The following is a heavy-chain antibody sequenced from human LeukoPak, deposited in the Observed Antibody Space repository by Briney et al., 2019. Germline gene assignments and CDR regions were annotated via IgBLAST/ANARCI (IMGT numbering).Heavy chain of an antibody. CDR1: GFTLSSYA. Sequence: GGSLRLSCAVSGFTLSSYAMSWVRQAPGRGLEWVSGISASGGSTYYADSVKGRFTTFRDNSKNTLNLQMNSLRAEDTAVYYCAKDPNGDYVGAFDMRGQGTLVTVSS. CDR2: ISASGGST. V-gene: IGHV3-23*01. CDR3: AKDPNGDYVGAFDM. D-gene: IGHD4-17*01. J-gene: IGHJ3*02.